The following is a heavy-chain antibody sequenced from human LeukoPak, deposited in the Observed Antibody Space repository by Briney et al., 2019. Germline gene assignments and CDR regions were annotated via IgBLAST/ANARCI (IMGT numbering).Heavy chain of an antibody. J-gene: IGHJ4*02. V-gene: IGHV1-46*01. CDR1: EDTFSNYY. D-gene: IGHD3-3*01. Sequence: GASVKVSCKASEDTFSNYYMHWVRQAPGQGLEWMGIINPRGGGTNYAQKLQGRVTMTTDTSTSTAYMELRSLRSDDTAVYYCARVLRFLEWLPSDYWGQGTLVTVSS. CDR2: INPRGGGT. CDR3: ARVLRFLEWLPSDY.